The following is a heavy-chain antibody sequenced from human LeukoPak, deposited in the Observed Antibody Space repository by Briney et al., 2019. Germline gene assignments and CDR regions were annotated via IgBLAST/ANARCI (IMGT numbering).Heavy chain of an antibody. CDR3: ARDGSSLRSGFDY. Sequence: GGSLRLSCAASGFTFSSYAMSWVRQAPGKGLEWVSAISGSGGSTYYADSVKGRFTISRDNSKNTLYLQMNSLRAEDTAVYYCARDGSSLRSGFDYWGQGTLVTVSS. D-gene: IGHD2-15*01. CDR1: GFTFSSYA. V-gene: IGHV3-23*01. CDR2: ISGSGGST. J-gene: IGHJ4*02.